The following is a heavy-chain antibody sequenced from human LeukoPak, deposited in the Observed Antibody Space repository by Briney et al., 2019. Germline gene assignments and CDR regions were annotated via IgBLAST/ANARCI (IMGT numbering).Heavy chain of an antibody. V-gene: IGHV3-23*01. CDR1: GFTFSSYA. J-gene: IGHJ4*02. CDR2: ISGSGGST. D-gene: IGHD2-2*01. Sequence: QPGGSLRLSCAASGFTFSSYAMSWVRQAPGKGLEWVSAISGSGGSTHYADSVKGRFTISRDNSKNSLYLQMNSLRAEDTAVYYCASDPTIVVVPAAPDYWGQGTLVTVSS. CDR3: ASDPTIVVVPAAPDY.